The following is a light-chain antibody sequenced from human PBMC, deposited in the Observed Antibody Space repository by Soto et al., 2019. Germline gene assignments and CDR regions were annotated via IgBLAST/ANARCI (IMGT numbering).Light chain of an antibody. V-gene: IGKV2-30*02. CDR3: MQGTRWPWS. CDR2: QVS. Sequence: DAVLTQSPLSLPVTLGQPAAISCRSSQSLVHSDGKAYLIWFQQRPGQSPRRLIYQVSRRDAGVPDRFRDSGSGTDFTLIISRVEAVDVGVYYCMQGTRWPWSFGQGTKVAIK. J-gene: IGKJ1*01. CDR1: QSLVHSDGKAY.